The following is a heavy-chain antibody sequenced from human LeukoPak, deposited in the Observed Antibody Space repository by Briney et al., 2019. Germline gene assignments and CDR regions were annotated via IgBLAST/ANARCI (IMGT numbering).Heavy chain of an antibody. J-gene: IGHJ3*02. CDR2: INTDGSTT. V-gene: IGHV3-74*01. CDR1: GFTFSTYW. CDR3: ARSQGAFDI. Sequence: GGSLRLSCAASGFTFSTYWMHWVRQAPGKGLVWVSRINTDGSTTTYADSAKGRFTISRDNAKNSLFLQMHSLRAEDTAVYYCARSQGAFDIWGQGTMVTVSS.